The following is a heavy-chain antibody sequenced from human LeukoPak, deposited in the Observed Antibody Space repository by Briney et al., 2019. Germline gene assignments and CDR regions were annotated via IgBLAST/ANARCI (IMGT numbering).Heavy chain of an antibody. J-gene: IGHJ4*02. CDR2: FYPTVSS. D-gene: IGHD3-3*01. CDR1: GFTFSSYA. Sequence: PGGSLRLSCAASGFTFSSYAMSWIRQPAGKGLEWIGHFYPTVSSNYNPSLKSRVTMSVDTSKNQFSLKMSSVTAADTAVYYCARDVSIFGPSFYFDFWGQGTLLTVSS. V-gene: IGHV4-4*07. CDR3: ARDVSIFGPSFYFDF.